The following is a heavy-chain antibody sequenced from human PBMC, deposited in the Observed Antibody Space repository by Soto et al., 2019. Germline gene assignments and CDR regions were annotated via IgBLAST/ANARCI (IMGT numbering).Heavy chain of an antibody. CDR2: ISAYNGNT. CDR1: GYTFTSYG. D-gene: IGHD2-15*01. Sequence: ASVKVSCKAAGYTFTSYGISWVRQAPGQGLERMGWISAYNGNTNYAQKLQGRVTMTTDTSTSTAYMELRSLRSDDTAVDYCARDIVVVVASLAGGYYCHGMEGSGRGTNVTV. V-gene: IGHV1-18*04. J-gene: IGHJ6*02. CDR3: ARDIVVVVASLAGGYYCHGMEG.